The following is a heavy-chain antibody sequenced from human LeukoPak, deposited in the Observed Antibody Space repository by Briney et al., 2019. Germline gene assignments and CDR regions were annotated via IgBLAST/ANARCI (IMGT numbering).Heavy chain of an antibody. Sequence: PSETLSLTCTVSGGSISSYYWSWIRQPPGKGLEWIGYIYYSGSTNYNPSLKSRVTISVDTSKNQFSLKLSPVTAADTAMYYCARHGSGCYYDSSAAPVRYFDLWGRGTLVTVSS. J-gene: IGHJ2*01. CDR2: IYYSGST. D-gene: IGHD3-22*01. CDR3: ARHGSGCYYDSSAAPVRYFDL. V-gene: IGHV4-59*08. CDR1: GGSISSYY.